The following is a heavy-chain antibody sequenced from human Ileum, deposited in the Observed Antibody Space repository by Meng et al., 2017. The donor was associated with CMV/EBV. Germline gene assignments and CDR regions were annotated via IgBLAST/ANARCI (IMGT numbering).Heavy chain of an antibody. V-gene: IGHV1-18*01. CDR3: ARDQTPVAPAAPGDY. CDR1: GYTFTSYG. CDR2: ISAYNGNT. Sequence: ASVKVSCKASGYTFTSYGISWVRQAPGQGLEWMGWISAYNGNTNYAQKLQGRVTMTTDTSTSTAYMELRSLRSDDTAVYYCARDQTPVAPAAPGDYWGQGTLVTVSS. J-gene: IGHJ4*02. D-gene: IGHD2-2*01.